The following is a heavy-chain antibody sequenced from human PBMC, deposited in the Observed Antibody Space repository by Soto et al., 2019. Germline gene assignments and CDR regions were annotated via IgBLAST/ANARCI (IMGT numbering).Heavy chain of an antibody. Sequence: QVQLQESGPGMVKPSETLSLTCTVSGGYINSFYWSWVRQPAGKGLEWIGRMYVTGSTNYNPSLKNRVSMSLDTSKNQFSLKLSSLTAADTAVYYRARDHHYYGSGDSNPFDSWGQGTLVTVSS. CDR3: ARDHHYYGSGDSNPFDS. D-gene: IGHD3-10*01. CDR2: MYVTGST. CDR1: GGYINSFY. J-gene: IGHJ4*02. V-gene: IGHV4-4*07.